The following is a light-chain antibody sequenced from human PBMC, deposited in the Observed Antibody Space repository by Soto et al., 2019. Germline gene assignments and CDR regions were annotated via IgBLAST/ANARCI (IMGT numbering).Light chain of an antibody. CDR3: TSHAGSNNYV. J-gene: IGLJ1*01. CDR2: EVS. V-gene: IGLV2-8*01. CDR1: SSDVGGYNY. Sequence: QSVLTQPPSASGSPGQSVTISCTGTSSDVGGYNYVSWYQQHPGKAPKLIISEVSKRPSGVPDRFSGSKSGNTASLTVSGLQAEDEADYYRTSHAGSNNYVFGTGTKV.